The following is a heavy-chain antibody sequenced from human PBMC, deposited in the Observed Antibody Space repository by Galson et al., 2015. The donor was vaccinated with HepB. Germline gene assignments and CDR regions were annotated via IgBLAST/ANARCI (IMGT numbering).Heavy chain of an antibody. Sequence: CAASGITFTNFWLTWVRQAPGKGLEWVASIKKDGTQRNYVDSVKGRFTISRDNAKQSLYLQMDGLRAEDTAIYYCYVGHYFNSWGQGPLVTVSS. CDR3: YVGHYFNS. D-gene: IGHD3-16*01. CDR1: GITFTNFW. V-gene: IGHV3-7*01. CDR2: IKKDGTQR. J-gene: IGHJ4*02.